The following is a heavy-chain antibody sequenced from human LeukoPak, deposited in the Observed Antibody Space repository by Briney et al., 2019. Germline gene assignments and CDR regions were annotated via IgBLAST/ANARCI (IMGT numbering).Heavy chain of an antibody. Sequence: ASVKVSCKASGYTFTGYYMHWVRQAPGQGLEWMGRINPNSGGTNYAQKFQGRVTMTRDTSISTGYMELSRLRAADPAVYYWGRGGGELLWFGELFPFDYWGQGTLVTVSS. CDR3: GRGGGELLWFGELFPFDY. V-gene: IGHV1-2*06. D-gene: IGHD3-10*01. CDR2: INPNSGGT. J-gene: IGHJ4*02. CDR1: GYTFTGYY.